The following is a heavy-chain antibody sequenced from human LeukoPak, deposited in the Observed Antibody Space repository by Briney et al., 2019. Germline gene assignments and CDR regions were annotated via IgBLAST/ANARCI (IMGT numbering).Heavy chain of an antibody. J-gene: IGHJ4*02. D-gene: IGHD5-12*01. V-gene: IGHV3-33*01. CDR1: GFTFSSYG. Sequence: PGGSLRLSCAASGFTFSSYGMHWVRQAPGKGLEWVAVIWYDGSNKYYADSVKGRFTISRDNSKNSLYLQMNSLRAEDTAVYYCARDLLYSWLNYFDYWGQGTLVTVSS. CDR2: IWYDGSNK. CDR3: ARDLLYSWLNYFDY.